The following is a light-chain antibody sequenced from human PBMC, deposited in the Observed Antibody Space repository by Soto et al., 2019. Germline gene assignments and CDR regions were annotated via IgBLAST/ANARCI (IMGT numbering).Light chain of an antibody. V-gene: IGKV3-20*01. J-gene: IGKJ4*01. Sequence: EVVLTQSPGTLSLSPGERATLSCRASQSISSGFLAWYQQTPGQAPRLLIYGASSRATGIPDRFSGSGSGKDFTLTISRVEPEDSAVYYCQLLTFGGGTKVEIK. CDR3: QLLT. CDR1: QSISSGF. CDR2: GAS.